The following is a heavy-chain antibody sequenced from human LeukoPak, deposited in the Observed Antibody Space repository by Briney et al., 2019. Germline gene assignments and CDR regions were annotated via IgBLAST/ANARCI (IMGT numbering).Heavy chain of an antibody. CDR3: ARPEGRRGSGSYSPNYYYYYMDV. V-gene: IGHV1-69*06. J-gene: IGHJ6*03. CDR2: IIPIFGTA. Sequence: ASVKVSCKASGGTFSSYAISWVRQAPGQGLEWMGGIIPIFGTANYAQKFQGRVTITADKSTSTAYMELSSLRSEDTAVYYCARPEGRRGSGSYSPNYYYYYMDVWGKGTTVTVSS. D-gene: IGHD3-10*01. CDR1: GGTFSSYA.